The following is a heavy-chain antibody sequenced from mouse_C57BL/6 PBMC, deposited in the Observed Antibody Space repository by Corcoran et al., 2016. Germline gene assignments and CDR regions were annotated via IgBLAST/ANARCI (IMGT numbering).Heavy chain of an antibody. D-gene: IGHD1-1*01. CDR3: AREGNYGSSSFAY. Sequence: EVQLQQSGPELVKPGASVKISCKASGYTFTDYYMNWVKQSHGKSLEWIGDINPNNGGTSYNQKFKGKATLTVDKSSSTAYMELRSLTSEDSAVYYCAREGNYGSSSFAYCGQGTLVTVSA. CDR2: INPNNGGT. J-gene: IGHJ3*01. CDR1: GYTFTDYY. V-gene: IGHV1-26*01.